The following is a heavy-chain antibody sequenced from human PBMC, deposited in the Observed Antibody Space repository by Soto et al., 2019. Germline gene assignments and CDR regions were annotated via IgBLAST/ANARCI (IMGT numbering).Heavy chain of an antibody. J-gene: IGHJ4*02. CDR2: MYHSGST. Sequence: SETLSLTCSVSGVSISDSRYHWGWIRQPPGKGLEWIGYMYHSGSTYYNPSLKSRVTISIDRSKNQFSLKLSSVTAADAAVYYCARVPDYWGQGILVTVSS. V-gene: IGHV4-30-2*01. CDR1: GVSISDSRYH. D-gene: IGHD2-2*01. CDR3: ARVPDY.